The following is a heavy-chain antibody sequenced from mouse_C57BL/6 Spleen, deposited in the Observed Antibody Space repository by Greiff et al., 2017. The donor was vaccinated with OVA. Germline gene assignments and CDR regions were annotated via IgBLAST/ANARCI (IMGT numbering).Heavy chain of an antibody. CDR1: GYAFSSSW. J-gene: IGHJ4*01. CDR3: ARGGVFYAMDY. Sequence: VKLQESGPELVKPGASVKISCKASGYAFSSSWMNWVKQRPGKGLEWIGRIYPGDGDTNYNGKFKGKATLTADKSSSTAYMQLSSLTSEDSAVYFCARGGVFYAMDYWGQGTSVTVSS. V-gene: IGHV1-82*01. CDR2: IYPGDGDT.